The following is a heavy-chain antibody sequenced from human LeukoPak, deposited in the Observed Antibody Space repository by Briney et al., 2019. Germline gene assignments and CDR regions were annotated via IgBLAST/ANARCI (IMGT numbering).Heavy chain of an antibody. CDR1: GGYIITSGNY. D-gene: IGHD4-23*01. CDR3: ARERSSSGGHNWFDP. V-gene: IGHV4-39*07. J-gene: IGHJ5*02. Sequence: SETLPLTCTVSGGYIITSGNYWGWIRQPPGKGLEWIGSVYYTGVTSTNPFFRSRMSISVDASKNQFSLNLTSVTAADAAVYYCARERSSSGGHNWFDPWGQGTLVTVSS. CDR2: VYYTGVT.